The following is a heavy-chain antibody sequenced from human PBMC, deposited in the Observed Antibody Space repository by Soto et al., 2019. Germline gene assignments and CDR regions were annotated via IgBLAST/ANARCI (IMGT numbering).Heavy chain of an antibody. D-gene: IGHD6-13*01. J-gene: IGHJ4*02. Sequence: ASVKVSCKASGYTFTSYAMHWVRQAPGQRLEWMGWINAGNGNTKYSQKFQGRVTITRDTSASTAYMELSSLRSEDTAVYYCARASGSSSCLGYWGQGTLVTVSS. CDR1: GYTFTSYA. CDR3: ARASGSSSCLGY. CDR2: INAGNGNT. V-gene: IGHV1-3*01.